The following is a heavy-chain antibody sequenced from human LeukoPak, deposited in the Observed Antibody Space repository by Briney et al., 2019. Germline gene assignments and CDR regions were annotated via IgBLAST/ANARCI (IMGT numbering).Heavy chain of an antibody. Sequence: GESLKISCKGSGYIFTNYWIGWVRQTPGKGLEWMGITYPGDSDTTYSPSFQGQVTISADKSISTAYLQWSSLKASDTAMYYCARRGSGSYVDYWGQGTLVTVSS. CDR2: TYPGDSDT. D-gene: IGHD1-26*01. CDR1: GYIFTNYW. J-gene: IGHJ4*02. V-gene: IGHV5-51*01. CDR3: ARRGSGSYVDY.